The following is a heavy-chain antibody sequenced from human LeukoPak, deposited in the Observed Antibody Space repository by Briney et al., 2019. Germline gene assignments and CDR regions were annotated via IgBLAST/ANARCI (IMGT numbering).Heavy chain of an antibody. Sequence: TGESLKISCQGSGYSFTTHWIAWVRQMPGKGLEWMGIIYPRDSDTRYSPSFQGQVTISADKSINTAYLQWSSLKASDSAIYYCAKRGGYVGYNYMDVWGKGTTVSISS. J-gene: IGHJ6*03. CDR3: AKRGGYVGYNYMDV. CDR2: IYPRDSDT. CDR1: GYSFTTHW. D-gene: IGHD5-24*01. V-gene: IGHV5-51*01.